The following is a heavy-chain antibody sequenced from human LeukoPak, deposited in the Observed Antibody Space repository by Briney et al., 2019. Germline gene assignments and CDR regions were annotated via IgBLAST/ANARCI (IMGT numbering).Heavy chain of an antibody. CDR3: ARDAIMDV. CDR1: GFTFSSYE. J-gene: IGHJ6*03. Sequence: GGSLRLSCAASGFTFSSYEMNWVRQAPGKGLEWVSYISSSGITIYYADSVKGRFTISRDNAKNSLYLQMNSLRAEDTAVYYCARDAIMDVWGKGTTVTVSS. CDR2: ISSSGITI. D-gene: IGHD2-2*01. V-gene: IGHV3-48*03.